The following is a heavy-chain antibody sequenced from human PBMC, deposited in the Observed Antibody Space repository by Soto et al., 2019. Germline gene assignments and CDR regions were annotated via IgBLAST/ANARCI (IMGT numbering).Heavy chain of an antibody. J-gene: IGHJ3*02. CDR3: ARRVIGSSRAFDI. V-gene: IGHV3-23*01. CDR2: ISDGGDLT. CDR1: GFAFSSHP. D-gene: IGHD3-10*01. Sequence: PVGSLRLSCAASGFAFSSHPMSWVRQAPEKGLGWVAGISDGGDLTYNADSVRGRFTISRDNSRNTLYLQMNSLRAEDTAVYYCARRVIGSSRAFDIWDQGTMVTVSS.